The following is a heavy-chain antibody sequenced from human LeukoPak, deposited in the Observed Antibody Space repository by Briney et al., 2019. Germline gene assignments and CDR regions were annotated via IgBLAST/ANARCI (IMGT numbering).Heavy chain of an antibody. Sequence: APVKVSCKASGGTFSSYAISWVRQAPGQGLEWMGWISAYNGNTNYAQKLQGRVTMTTDTSTSTAYMELRSLRSDDTAVYYCARGNYYDSSGYYPGGYWGQGTLVTVSS. CDR2: ISAYNGNT. D-gene: IGHD3-22*01. CDR1: GGTFSSYA. V-gene: IGHV1-18*01. CDR3: ARGNYYDSSGYYPGGY. J-gene: IGHJ4*02.